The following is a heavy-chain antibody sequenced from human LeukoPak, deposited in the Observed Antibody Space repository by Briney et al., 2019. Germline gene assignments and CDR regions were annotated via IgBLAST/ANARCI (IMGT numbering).Heavy chain of an antibody. CDR2: IDPTDSYT. D-gene: IGHD1-26*01. CDR3: ATLGSISV. J-gene: IGHJ4*02. Sequence: GESLRISCKGSGYSFTTYWISWVRQMPGKGLEWMGKIDPTDSYTNYSPSFQGRVTISADKSISTAYLQWSSLPASDTAMYYCATLGSISVWGQGTLVTVSS. CDR1: GYSFTTYW. V-gene: IGHV5-10-1*01.